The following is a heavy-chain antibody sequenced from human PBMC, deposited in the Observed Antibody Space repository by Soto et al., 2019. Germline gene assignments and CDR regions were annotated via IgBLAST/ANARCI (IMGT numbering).Heavy chain of an antibody. CDR2: IIPIFGTA. D-gene: IGHD5-12*01. V-gene: IGHV1-69*13. J-gene: IGHJ4*02. CDR1: GGTFSSYA. Sequence: ASVKVSCKASGGTFSSYAISWVRQAPGQGLEWMEGIIPIFGTANYAQKFQGRVTITADESTSTAYMELSSLRSEDTAVYYCARGEMATMGLDYWGQGTLVTVSS. CDR3: ARGEMATMGLDY.